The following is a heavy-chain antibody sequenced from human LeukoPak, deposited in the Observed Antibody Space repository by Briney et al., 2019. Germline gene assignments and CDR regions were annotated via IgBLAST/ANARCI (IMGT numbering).Heavy chain of an antibody. J-gene: IGHJ4*02. CDR3: ARDHGLVAGTKGMDY. D-gene: IGHD1-7*01. CDR2: ISSSSSYI. V-gene: IGHV3-21*01. Sequence: GGSLRLPCAASGFTFSSYWMSWVRQAPGKGLEWVSSISSSSSYIYYADSVKGRFTISRDNAKNSLYLQMNSLRAEGTAVYYCARDHGLVAGTKGMDYWGQGTLVTVSP. CDR1: GFTFSSYW.